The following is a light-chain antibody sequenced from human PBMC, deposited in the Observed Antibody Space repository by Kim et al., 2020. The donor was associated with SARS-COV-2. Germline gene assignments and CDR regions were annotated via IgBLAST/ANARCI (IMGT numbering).Light chain of an antibody. J-gene: IGKJ1*01. CDR2: AAS. CDR3: QQYAGSPKT. CDR1: QTLSNNS. V-gene: IGKV3-20*01. Sequence: SRGERATLSCRASQTLSNNSLAWYQQKSGQAPRLLIYAASSRATGISDRFSGSGSGTDFTLTISRLEPEDLAMYYCQQYAGSPKTFGQGTKVEIK.